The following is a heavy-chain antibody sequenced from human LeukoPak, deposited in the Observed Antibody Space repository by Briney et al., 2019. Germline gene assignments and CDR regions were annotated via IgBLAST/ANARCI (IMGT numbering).Heavy chain of an antibody. CDR2: VYYSGTT. D-gene: IGHD6-19*01. Sequence: PSETLSLTCSVSGGSISLSYYYWGWIRQPPGKALEWIGSVYYSGTTSYNPSLKSRVAISVDMSKNHFSLRLSSVTAADTAMYYCARGTLYSGWSYYFDYWGQGSQVTVSS. CDR1: GGSISLSYYY. CDR3: ARGTLYSGWSYYFDY. J-gene: IGHJ4*02. V-gene: IGHV4-39*07.